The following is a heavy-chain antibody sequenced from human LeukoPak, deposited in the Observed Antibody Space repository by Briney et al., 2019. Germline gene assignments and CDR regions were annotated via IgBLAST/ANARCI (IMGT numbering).Heavy chain of an antibody. D-gene: IGHD2-15*01. V-gene: IGHV3-15*01. Sequence: TGGSLRLSCAASGFTFSNAWINWIRQGPGKGLEWVGRIKSDSDGGTTDYAAPVKGRFTISRDDSKNTLYLQMNSLKIEDTGIYYCTTDGPGGYCSGGTCYSDAFDIWGQGTMVTVS. CDR2: IKSDSDGGTT. CDR1: GFTFSNAW. J-gene: IGHJ3*02. CDR3: TTDGPGGYCSGGTCYSDAFDI.